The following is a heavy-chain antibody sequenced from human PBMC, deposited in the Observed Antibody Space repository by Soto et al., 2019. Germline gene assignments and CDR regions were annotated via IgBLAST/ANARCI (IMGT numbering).Heavy chain of an antibody. V-gene: IGHV3-7*01. CDR1: GFTFSSYW. J-gene: IGHJ3*02. Sequence: GGSLRLSCAASGFTFSSYWMSWVRQAPGKGLEWVANIKQDGSEKYYVDSVKGRFTISRDNAENSLYLQMNSLRAEDTAVYYCARDFKLGYCSGGSCLEDAFDIWGQGTMVTVSS. D-gene: IGHD2-15*01. CDR2: IKQDGSEK. CDR3: ARDFKLGYCSGGSCLEDAFDI.